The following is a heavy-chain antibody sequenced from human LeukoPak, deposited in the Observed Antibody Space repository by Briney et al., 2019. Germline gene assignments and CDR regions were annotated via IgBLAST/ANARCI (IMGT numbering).Heavy chain of an antibody. Sequence: ASETLSVTCAVYGGSFSGYYSSWIRQPPGKGLEWIGEINHSGSTNYNPSLKSRVTISVDTSKNQFSLKLSSVTVADTAVYYCARADSSGWSYPFDYWGQGTLVTVSS. V-gene: IGHV4-34*01. J-gene: IGHJ4*02. CDR3: ARADSSGWSYPFDY. CDR2: INHSGST. D-gene: IGHD6-19*01. CDR1: GGSFSGYY.